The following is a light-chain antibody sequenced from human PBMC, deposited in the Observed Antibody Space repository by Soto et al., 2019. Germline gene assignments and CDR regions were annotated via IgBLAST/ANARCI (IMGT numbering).Light chain of an antibody. CDR2: GAS. V-gene: IGKV3-20*01. CDR1: QSISSNF. CDR3: QQYGSSPLT. Sequence: IVLTQSPVTLSLSPGEGATLSCRSSQSISSNFLAWYQQKPGQAPRLLIYGASSRATGIPDRFSGSGSGTDFTLTISRLEPEDFAVYYCQQYGSSPLTFGGGTKVDIK. J-gene: IGKJ4*01.